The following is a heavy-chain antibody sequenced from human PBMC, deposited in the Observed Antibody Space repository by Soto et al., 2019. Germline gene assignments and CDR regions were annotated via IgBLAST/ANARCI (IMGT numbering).Heavy chain of an antibody. V-gene: IGHV4-31*03. D-gene: IGHD3-22*01. Sequence: QVQLQESGPGLVKPSQTLSLTCTVSGGSISSGGYYWSWIRQHPGKGLEWIGYIYYSGSTYYNPSLKSRVTISVDTSKNQFSLKLSSVTAADTAVYYCAREGAPTYYYDSSGYRGGYFDYWGQGTLVTVSS. CDR3: AREGAPTYYYDSSGYRGGYFDY. CDR2: IYYSGST. CDR1: GGSISSGGYY. J-gene: IGHJ4*02.